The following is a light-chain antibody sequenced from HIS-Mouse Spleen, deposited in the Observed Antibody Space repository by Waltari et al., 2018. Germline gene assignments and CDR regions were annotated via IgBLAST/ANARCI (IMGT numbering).Light chain of an antibody. CDR1: QGVLYSSNNKNY. Sequence: DIVMTQSPDSLAVSLGGRATINCKSSQGVLYSSNNKNYLAWYQQKPGQPPKLLIYLASTRESGVPDRFSGSGSGTDFTLTISSLQAEDVAVYYCQQYYSTPPYTFGQGTKLEIK. V-gene: IGKV4-1*01. CDR3: QQYYSTPPYT. CDR2: LAS. J-gene: IGKJ2*01.